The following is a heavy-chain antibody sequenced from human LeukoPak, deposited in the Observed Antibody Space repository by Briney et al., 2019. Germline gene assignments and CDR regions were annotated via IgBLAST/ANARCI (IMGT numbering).Heavy chain of an antibody. CDR3: AKDHYWSIDY. D-gene: IGHD3-3*01. J-gene: IGHJ4*02. V-gene: IGHV3-74*01. CDR2: IKGDGIST. CDR1: GFDFSSNW. Sequence: GGSLRLSCAASGFDFSSNWMHWVRHAPGQGLVWVSRIKGDGISTNYADSVKGRFTISRDIAKNTLYLQMNSLRTEDTGVYYCAKDHYWSIDYWGRGTLVTVSS.